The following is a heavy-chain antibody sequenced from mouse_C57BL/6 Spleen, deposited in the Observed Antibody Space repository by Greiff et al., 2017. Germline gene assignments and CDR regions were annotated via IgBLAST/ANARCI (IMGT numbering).Heavy chain of an antibody. V-gene: IGHV5-4*03. J-gene: IGHJ4*01. D-gene: IGHD3-2*02. CDR3: ARPDSSRAMDY. Sequence: EVMLVESGGGLVKPGGSLKLSCAASGFTFSSYAMSWVRQTPEKRLEWVATISDGGSYTYYPDNVKGRFTISRDNAKNNLYLQMSHLKSEDTAMYYCARPDSSRAMDYWGQGTSVTVSS. CDR1: GFTFSSYA. CDR2: ISDGGSYT.